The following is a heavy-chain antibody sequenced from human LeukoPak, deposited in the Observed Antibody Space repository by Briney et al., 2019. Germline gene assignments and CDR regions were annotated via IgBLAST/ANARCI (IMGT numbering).Heavy chain of an antibody. CDR2: ISYDGSNK. CDR3: ARGVIVDTMIVGGYFDY. CDR1: GFTFSSYA. V-gene: IGHV3-30-3*01. J-gene: IGHJ4*02. D-gene: IGHD3-22*01. Sequence: GRSLRLSCAASGFTFSSYAMHWVRQAPGKGLEWVAVISYDGSNKYYADSVKGRFSISRDNSKNTLYLQMNSLRAEDTAVYYCARGVIVDTMIVGGYFDYWGQGTPVTVSS.